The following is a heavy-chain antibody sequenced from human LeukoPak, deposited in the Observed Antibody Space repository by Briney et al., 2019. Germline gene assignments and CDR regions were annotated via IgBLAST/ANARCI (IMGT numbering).Heavy chain of an antibody. CDR2: IYYSGST. J-gene: IGHJ5*02. Sequence: SETLSLTCTVSGGSISSSSYYWGWIRQPPGKGLEWIGSIYYSGSTYYNPSLKGRVTISVDTSKNQFSLKLSSVTAADTAVYYCARHYRPVRGSPNWFDPWGQGTLVTVSS. CDR3: ARHYRPVRGSPNWFDP. D-gene: IGHD3-10*01. CDR1: GGSISSSSYY. V-gene: IGHV4-39*01.